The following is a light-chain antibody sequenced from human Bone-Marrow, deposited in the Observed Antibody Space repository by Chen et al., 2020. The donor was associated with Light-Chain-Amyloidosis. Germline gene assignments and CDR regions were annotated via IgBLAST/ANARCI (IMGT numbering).Light chain of an antibody. CDR2: DDS. V-gene: IGLV3-21*02. CDR1: NIGSTS. Sequence: SYVLPQPSSVSVAPGQTATIACGGTNIGSTSVHWYQRTPGQAPLLVVYDDSDRPSGIPERLSGSNSGNTATLTISRGEAGDEADYYCQVWDRSSDRPVFGGGTKLTVL. CDR3: QVWDRSSDRPV. J-gene: IGLJ3*02.